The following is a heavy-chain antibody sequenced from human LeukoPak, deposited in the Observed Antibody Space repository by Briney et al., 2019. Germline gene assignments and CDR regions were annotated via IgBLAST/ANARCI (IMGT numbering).Heavy chain of an antibody. Sequence: SGTLSLTCTVSGGSISNYYWTWIRQPAGKGPEWIGRIHTSGSTNYNPSLKSRVNMSVDTSKNQFSLKLSSVTAADTAVYYCARVTDPRYNWFDPWGQGTLVTVSS. CDR1: GGSISNYY. J-gene: IGHJ5*02. CDR3: ARVTDPRYNWFDP. V-gene: IGHV4-4*07. CDR2: IHTSGST. D-gene: IGHD2-21*02.